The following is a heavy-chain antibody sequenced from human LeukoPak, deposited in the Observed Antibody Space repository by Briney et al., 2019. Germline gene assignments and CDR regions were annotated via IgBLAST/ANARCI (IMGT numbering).Heavy chain of an antibody. D-gene: IGHD4-17*01. V-gene: IGHV3-30*18. Sequence: GGSLRLSCAASGFTFRSSAMHWVRQAPGKGLEWVAVVFSDGTYKYYADSVKGRFTISRDNSKNMLFLQMNSLRAEDTAVYYCAKGPLYYYGDNPWFGPWGQGTLVTVSS. CDR3: AKGPLYYYGDNPWFGP. J-gene: IGHJ5*02. CDR1: GFTFRSSA. CDR2: VFSDGTYK.